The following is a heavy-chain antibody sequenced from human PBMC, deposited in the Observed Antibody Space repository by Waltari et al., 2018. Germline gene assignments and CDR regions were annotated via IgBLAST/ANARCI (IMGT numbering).Heavy chain of an antibody. V-gene: IGHV1-3*01. D-gene: IGHD6-6*01. CDR2: INSGNGNT. Sequence: QVQLVQSGAEVKKPGASVKVSCKASGYPFTDYAIHWVRQAPGQRLEWMGWINSGNGNTKYSQKFQGRVTITRDTSASTAYMELSSLRSEDTAVYYCARVTGWSSSSPFDYWGQGTLVTVSS. CDR1: GYPFTDYA. CDR3: ARVTGWSSSSPFDY. J-gene: IGHJ4*02.